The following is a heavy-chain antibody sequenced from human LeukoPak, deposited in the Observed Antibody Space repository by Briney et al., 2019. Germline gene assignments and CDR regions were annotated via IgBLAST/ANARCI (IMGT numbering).Heavy chain of an antibody. Sequence: GGSLRLSCAASGFTFSSYAMSWVRQAPGKGLVWVSRINTDGSNYYADSVKGRFTISRDNAKNTLYLQMNSLRAEDTAVYHCARGLYGAYGTDYWGQGTLVTVSS. V-gene: IGHV3-74*01. CDR1: GFTFSSYA. D-gene: IGHD4-17*01. CDR3: ARGLYGAYGTDY. CDR2: INTDGSN. J-gene: IGHJ4*02.